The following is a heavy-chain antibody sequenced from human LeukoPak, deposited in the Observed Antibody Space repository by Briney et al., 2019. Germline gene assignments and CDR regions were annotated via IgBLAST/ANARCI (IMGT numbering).Heavy chain of an antibody. CDR1: GYSISRGYY. J-gene: IGHJ4*02. CDR3: FGTPGWLQGTSFDY. CDR2: IYHSGST. Sequence: KPPETLSLTCAVSGYSISRGYYWGWIRQPPGKGLEWIGSIYHSGSTYYNPSLKSRVTISVDTSKNQFSLKLSSVTAADTAVYYCFGTPGWLQGTSFDYWGQGTLVTVSS. D-gene: IGHD5-24*01. V-gene: IGHV4-38-2*01.